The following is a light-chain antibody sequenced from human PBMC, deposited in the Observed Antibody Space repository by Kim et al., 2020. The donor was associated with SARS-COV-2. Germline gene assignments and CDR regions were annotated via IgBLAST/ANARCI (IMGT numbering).Light chain of an antibody. CDR2: GAS. CDR1: QSVSSSY. V-gene: IGKV3-20*01. CDR3: KQYGSF. Sequence: ENVLTQSPGTLSLSPGERATLSCRASQSVSSSYLAWYQQKPGQAPRLLIYGASSRATGIPDRFSGSGSGTDFTLTISRLEPEDFAVYYCKQYGSFFGGGTKVYIK. J-gene: IGKJ4*01.